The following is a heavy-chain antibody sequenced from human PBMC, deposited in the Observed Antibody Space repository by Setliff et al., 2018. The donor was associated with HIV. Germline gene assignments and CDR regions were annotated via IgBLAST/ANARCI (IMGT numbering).Heavy chain of an antibody. CDR1: GYTFRSYG. J-gene: IGHJ2*01. Sequence: ASVKVSCKASGYTFRSYGISWVRQAPGQGLEWMGWISTYNGNTNYAQKVQGRVTMTTDTSTSTAYMELRSLRSDDTTVYYCARDGSKADYGDYQGYWYFDLWGRGTLVTVSS. V-gene: IGHV1-18*01. CDR3: ARDGSKADYGDYQGYWYFDL. CDR2: ISTYNGNT. D-gene: IGHD4-17*01.